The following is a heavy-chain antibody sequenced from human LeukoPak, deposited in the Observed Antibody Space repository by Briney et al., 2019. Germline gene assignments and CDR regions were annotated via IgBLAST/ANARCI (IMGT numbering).Heavy chain of an antibody. J-gene: IGHJ4*02. D-gene: IGHD3-22*01. Sequence: SETLSLTCTVSGYSISSGYYWGWIRQPPGKGLEWIGSIYHSGSTYYNPSLKSRVTISVDTSKNQFSLKLSSVTAAGTAVYYCARDRHYYDSSGYDYWGQGTLVTVSS. CDR1: GYSISSGYY. CDR2: IYHSGST. V-gene: IGHV4-38-2*02. CDR3: ARDRHYYDSSGYDY.